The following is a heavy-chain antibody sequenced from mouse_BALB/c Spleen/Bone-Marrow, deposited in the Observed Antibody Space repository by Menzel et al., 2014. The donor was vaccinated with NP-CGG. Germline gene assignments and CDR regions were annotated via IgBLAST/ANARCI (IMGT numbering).Heavy chain of an antibody. D-gene: IGHD2-1*01. CDR1: GISITTGNYR. CDR3: ARYGNYFDV. J-gene: IGHJ1*01. V-gene: IGHV3-5*02. CDR2: IYYSGTI. Sequence: DSGPGLVKPSQTVSLTCTVTGISITTGNYRWSWIRQFPGTKPEWIGYIYYSGTITYNPSLTSRTTITRDTSKNQFFLEMNSLTAEDTATYYCARYGNYFDVWGAGTTVTVSS.